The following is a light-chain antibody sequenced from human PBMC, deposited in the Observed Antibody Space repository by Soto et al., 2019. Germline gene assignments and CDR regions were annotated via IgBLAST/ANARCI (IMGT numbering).Light chain of an antibody. CDR2: DAS. CDR3: QQYDNYPWT. Sequence: GDRVTITCRASQNIDRWLAWYQQRPAKAPKFLIYDASNLESGVPSRFSGSGSGTEFTLTISSLQPDDFATYYCQQYDNYPWTFGQGTKVDIK. J-gene: IGKJ1*01. V-gene: IGKV1-5*01. CDR1: QNIDRW.